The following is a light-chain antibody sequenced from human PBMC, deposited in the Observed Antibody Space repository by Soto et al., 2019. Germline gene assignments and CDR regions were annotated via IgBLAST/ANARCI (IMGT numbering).Light chain of an antibody. Sequence: DIVMTQSPDSLAVSLGERATINCKSSQSVLSSSNNKNCLALYQQKSGQPPKQLIYWASTRESGVPDRFSGSGSGTDFTLTISSLQAEDVAAYYCQHYYSIPWTFGQGTRVEIK. CDR3: QHYYSIPWT. CDR2: WAS. CDR1: QSVLSSSNNKNC. V-gene: IGKV4-1*01. J-gene: IGKJ1*01.